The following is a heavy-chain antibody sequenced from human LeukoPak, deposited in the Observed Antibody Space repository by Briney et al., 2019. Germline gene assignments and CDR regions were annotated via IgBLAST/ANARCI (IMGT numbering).Heavy chain of an antibody. CDR3: ARGEGGHWNCYWFDP. J-gene: IGHJ5*02. CDR1: GYTFTGYY. CDR2: INPNSGGT. V-gene: IGHV1-2*06. Sequence: ASVKVSCKASGYTFTGYYMHWLRQAPGQGLEWMGRINPNSGGTNYAQKFQGRVTMTRDTSISTAYMELSRLRSDDTAVYYCARGEGGHWNCYWFDPWGQGTLVTVSS. D-gene: IGHD1-7*01.